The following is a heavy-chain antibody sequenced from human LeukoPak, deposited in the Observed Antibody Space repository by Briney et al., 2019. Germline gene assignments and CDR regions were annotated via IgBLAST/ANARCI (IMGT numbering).Heavy chain of an antibody. CDR1: GGSISSYY. V-gene: IGHV4-4*07. D-gene: IGHD2-15*01. CDR3: AREGAGYCRGGSCNSVRFDP. Sequence: PSETLSLTCTVSGGSISSYYWSWIRQPAGKGLEWIGRIYTSGSTNYNPSLKSRVTMSVDTSKNQFSLKLSSVTAADTAVYYCAREGAGYCRGGSCNSVRFDPWGQGTLATVSS. J-gene: IGHJ5*02. CDR2: IYTSGST.